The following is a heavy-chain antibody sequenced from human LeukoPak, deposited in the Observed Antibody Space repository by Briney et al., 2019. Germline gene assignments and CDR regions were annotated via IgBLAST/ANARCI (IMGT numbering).Heavy chain of an antibody. CDR1: GGTFNNYS. V-gene: IGHV1-69*13. Sequence: SVKVSCKASGGTFNNYSFNWVRQAPGQGLEWMGGIIPIFGTAKYAQKFQGRVTITADESTSTAYMELSSLRSEDTAVYYCARDSSEFRSLIPHWGQGTLVTVS. D-gene: IGHD2-21*01. J-gene: IGHJ1*01. CDR3: ARDSSEFRSLIPH. CDR2: IIPIFGTA.